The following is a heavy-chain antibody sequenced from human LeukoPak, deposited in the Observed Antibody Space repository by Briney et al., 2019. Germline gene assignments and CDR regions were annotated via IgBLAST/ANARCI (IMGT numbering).Heavy chain of an antibody. CDR2: ISSSSSYI. CDR1: GFTFSSYS. J-gene: IGHJ4*02. Sequence: GGSLRLSCAASGFTFSSYSMNWVRQAPGKGLEWVSSISSSSSYIYYADSVKGRFTISTDNAKNSLYLQMNSLRAEDTAVYYCARDFGSSWYTDFDYWGQGTLVTVSS. CDR3: ARDFGSSWYTDFDY. D-gene: IGHD6-13*01. V-gene: IGHV3-21*01.